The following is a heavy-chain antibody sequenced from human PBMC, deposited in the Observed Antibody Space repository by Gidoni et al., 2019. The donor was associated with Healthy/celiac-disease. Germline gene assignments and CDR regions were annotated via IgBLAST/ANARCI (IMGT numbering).Heavy chain of an antibody. CDR1: GYTFTGYY. Sequence: QVQLVQSGAEVKKPGASVKVSCKASGYTFTGYYMHWVRQAPGQGLEWMGWINPNSGGTNSAQKFQGRVTMTRDTSISTAYMELSRLRSDDTAVYYCARALYYYDSSGGPDYWGQGTLVTVSS. V-gene: IGHV1-2*02. D-gene: IGHD3-22*01. J-gene: IGHJ4*02. CDR2: INPNSGGT. CDR3: ARALYYYDSSGGPDY.